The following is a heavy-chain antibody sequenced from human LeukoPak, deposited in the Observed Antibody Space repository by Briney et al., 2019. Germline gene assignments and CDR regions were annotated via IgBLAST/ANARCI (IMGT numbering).Heavy chain of an antibody. D-gene: IGHD5-24*01. CDR1: GFTFSSYS. V-gene: IGHV3-48*01. J-gene: IGHJ4*02. Sequence: GGSLRLSCAASGFTFSSYSMNWVRQAPGKGLEWVSYISSSSSTIYYADSVKGRFAISRDNAKNSLYLQMNSLRAEDTAVYYCARVPEVATILVVDYWGQGTLVTVSS. CDR3: ARVPEVATILVVDY. CDR2: ISSSSSTI.